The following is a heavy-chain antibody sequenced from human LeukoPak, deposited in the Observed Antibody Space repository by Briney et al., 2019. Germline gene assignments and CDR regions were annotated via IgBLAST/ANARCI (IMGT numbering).Heavy chain of an antibody. V-gene: IGHV1-18*01. CDR2: ISAYNGNT. D-gene: IGHD2-15*01. CDR1: GYTFTNYA. J-gene: IGHJ4*02. Sequence: ASVKVSCKASGYTFTNYAISWVRQAPGQGLEWMGWISAYNGNTNYAQNLQGRVTMTTDTSTSTAYMELRSLRSDDTAVYYCVRDIVVVVAATLFDYWGQGTLVTVSS. CDR3: VRDIVVVVAATLFDY.